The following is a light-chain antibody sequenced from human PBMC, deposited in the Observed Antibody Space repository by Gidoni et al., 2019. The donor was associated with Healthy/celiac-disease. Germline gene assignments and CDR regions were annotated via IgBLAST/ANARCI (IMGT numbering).Light chain of an antibody. CDR2: SKN. CDR1: SSNIGSNT. V-gene: IGLV1-44*01. J-gene: IGLJ3*02. Sequence: QSVLTQPPSASGPPGQRVTISCSGSSSNIGSNTVNWYQQPPGTAPKLLIYSKNQRPSGVPDRFSGSKSGTSASLAISGLQSEDEADYYCAAWDDSLNGRVFGGGTKLTVL. CDR3: AAWDDSLNGRV.